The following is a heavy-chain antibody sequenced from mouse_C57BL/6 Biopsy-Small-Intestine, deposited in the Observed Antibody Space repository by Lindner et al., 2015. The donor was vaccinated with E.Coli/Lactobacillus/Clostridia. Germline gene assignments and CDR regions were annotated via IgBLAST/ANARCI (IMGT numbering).Heavy chain of an antibody. CDR2: IYPGDGDT. CDR1: GYAFSSSW. CDR3: TRQLRAY. D-gene: IGHD1-1*01. V-gene: IGHV1-82*01. J-gene: IGHJ3*01. Sequence: VQLQESGPELVKPGASVKISCKASGYAFSSSWMNWVKQRPGKGLEWIGRIYPGDGDTNYNGKFKGKATLTADKSSTTAYMQLNSLTSEDSAVYFCTRQLRAYWGQGTLVTVSA.